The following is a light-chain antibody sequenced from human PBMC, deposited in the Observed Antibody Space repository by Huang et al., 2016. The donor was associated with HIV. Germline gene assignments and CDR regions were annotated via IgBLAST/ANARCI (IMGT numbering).Light chain of an antibody. CDR2: DAS. J-gene: IGKJ1*01. CDR3: QQFDNYPWT. Sequence: GDRVTITCRASQGIISALAWYQQIAGEAPDLLIHDASSLKRGVPSRFSGSGSGTDFTLTISSLQPEDFATYYCQQFDNYPWTFGQGTKVEIK. V-gene: IGKV1D-13*01. CDR1: QGIISA.